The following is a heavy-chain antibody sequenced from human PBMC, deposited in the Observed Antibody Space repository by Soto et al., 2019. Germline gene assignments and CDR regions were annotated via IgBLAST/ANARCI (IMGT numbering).Heavy chain of an antibody. CDR1: GFRLSSYG. D-gene: IGHD1-26*01. CDR3: AKVLYSGSYSQEYYFDS. J-gene: IGHJ4*02. CDR2: ISYDGNTE. V-gene: IGHV3-30*18. Sequence: QVQLVESGGGVVQPGRSLRLSCAASGFRLSSYGMHWVRQAPGKGLEWVAVISYDGNTEYYGDSVKGRFTISRDKSENTLDLQMNSLRAEDTAVYYWAKVLYSGSYSQEYYFDSWGQGTLVTVSS.